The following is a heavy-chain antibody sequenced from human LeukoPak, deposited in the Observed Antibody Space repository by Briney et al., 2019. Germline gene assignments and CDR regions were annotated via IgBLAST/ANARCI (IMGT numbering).Heavy chain of an antibody. D-gene: IGHD3-22*01. V-gene: IGHV4-59*01. CDR1: GGSISSYY. J-gene: IGHJ4*02. Sequence: SETLSHTCTVSGGSISSYYWSWIRQPPGKGLEWIGYIYYSGGTNYNPSLKSRVTISVDTSKNQFSLKLSSVTAADTAVYYCARSDYYDSSGYFDYWGQGTLVTVSS. CDR2: IYYSGGT. CDR3: ARSDYYDSSGYFDY.